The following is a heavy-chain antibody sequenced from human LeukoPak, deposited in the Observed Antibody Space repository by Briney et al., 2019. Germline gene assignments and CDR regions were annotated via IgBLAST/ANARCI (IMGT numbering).Heavy chain of an antibody. Sequence: PGGSLRLSCVPSGLTFTTYAISWVRQAPGKGLEWVSTISESTGETYYADSVKGRFNISRDNSQNTLYLQMNSLRAEDSAVYFWAKDLYYDSSGHPTYYYYGMDVWGQGTTGTVSS. V-gene: IGHV3-23*01. D-gene: IGHD3-22*01. CDR2: ISESTGET. CDR3: AKDLYYDSSGHPTYYYYGMDV. J-gene: IGHJ6*02. CDR1: GLTFTTYA.